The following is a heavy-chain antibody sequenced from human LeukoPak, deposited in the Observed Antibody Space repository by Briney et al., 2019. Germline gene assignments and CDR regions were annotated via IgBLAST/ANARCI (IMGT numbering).Heavy chain of an antibody. CDR3: AKDFSGGLFDY. CDR1: GFTFSSFA. J-gene: IGHJ4*02. CDR2: ISHDGGST. Sequence: GGSLRLSCAASGFTFSSFAMSWVRQTPGKGLEWVSTISHDGGSTYFADSVKGRFTISRDNSKSTLYLQMNSLRAEDTALYFCAKDFSGGLFDYWGQGTLVAVSS. V-gene: IGHV3-23*01. D-gene: IGHD6-19*01.